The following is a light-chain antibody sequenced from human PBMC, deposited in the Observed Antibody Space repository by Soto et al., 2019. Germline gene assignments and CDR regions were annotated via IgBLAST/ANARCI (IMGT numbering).Light chain of an antibody. V-gene: IGLV2-8*01. CDR1: NFDVGCYNY. Sequence: QSVLTQPPYASGSPGQSFTISCNGTNFDVGCYNYVSWYQQYPGKAPKLIIYEVNERPSGVPDRFSGSKSGNTASLTVSGLQTADEADYYCSSYAGSNWYVFGTGTKVTVL. J-gene: IGLJ1*01. CDR3: SSYAGSNWYV. CDR2: EVN.